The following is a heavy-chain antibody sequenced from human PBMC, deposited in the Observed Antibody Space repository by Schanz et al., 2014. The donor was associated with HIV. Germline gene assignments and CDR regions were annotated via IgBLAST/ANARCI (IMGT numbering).Heavy chain of an antibody. D-gene: IGHD3-3*01. CDR3: ARDWMHYDFWGGMDV. Sequence: EVQLVESGGGLVKPGGSLRLSCEASGFTFDSQSMNWVRQAPGKGLEWVANIKGDGSEKSLVDSVKGRFTISRDNAKSSLFLQMDNVTVEDTALYFCARDWMHYDFWGGMDVWGQGTTVTVSS. V-gene: IGHV3-7*01. J-gene: IGHJ6*02. CDR2: IKGDGSEK. CDR1: GFTFDSQS.